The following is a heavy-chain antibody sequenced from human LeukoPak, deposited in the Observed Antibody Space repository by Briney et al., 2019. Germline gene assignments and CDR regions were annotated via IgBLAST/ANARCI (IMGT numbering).Heavy chain of an antibody. Sequence: PGGSLRLSCAASGFTFSRYSMNWVRHAPGEGLEWVSSISTTSSYIYYVDSVKGRITISRDNAKNSLYLQMNGLRAEDTAVYYCARGDYYDSCGPEDYWGQGTLVTVSS. V-gene: IGHV3-21*01. CDR3: ARGDYYDSCGPEDY. D-gene: IGHD3-22*01. CDR2: ISTTSSYI. J-gene: IGHJ4*02. CDR1: GFTFSRYS.